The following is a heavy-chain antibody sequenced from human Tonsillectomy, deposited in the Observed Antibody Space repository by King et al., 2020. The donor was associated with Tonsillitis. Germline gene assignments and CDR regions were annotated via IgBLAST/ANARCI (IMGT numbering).Heavy chain of an antibody. CDR3: ARVMVRYSSSWYVDY. J-gene: IGHJ4*02. CDR1: GFTFSSYW. CDR2: IKQDGSEK. D-gene: IGHD6-13*01. V-gene: IGHV3-7*03. Sequence: VQLVESGGGLVQTGGSLRLSCAASGFTFSSYWMSWVRQAPGKGLEWVANIKQDGSEKYYVDSVKGRFTISRDNAKNSLYLQMNSLRAEDTAVYYCARVMVRYSSSWYVDYWGQGTLVTVSS.